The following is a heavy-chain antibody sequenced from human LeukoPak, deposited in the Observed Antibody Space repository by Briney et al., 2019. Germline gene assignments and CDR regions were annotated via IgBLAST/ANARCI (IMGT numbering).Heavy chain of an antibody. V-gene: IGHV3-21*01. CDR2: ISSSSTYI. CDR1: GFTFVSYT. CDR3: ARDYGSGNYFLYFDS. Sequence: GGSQRLSCAASGFTFVSYTMNWVRQAPGKGLEWVSSISSSSTYIYYADSVKGRFTISRDDAKNSLSLQMNSLRAEDTAVYYRARDYGSGNYFLYFDSWGQGTMLTDPS. D-gene: IGHD3-10*01. J-gene: IGHJ4*02.